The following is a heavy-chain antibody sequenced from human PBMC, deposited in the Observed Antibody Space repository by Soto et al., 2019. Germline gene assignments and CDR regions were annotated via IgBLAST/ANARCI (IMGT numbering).Heavy chain of an antibody. CDR3: ARDYLGAPHDY. CDR2: INPNSGGT. Sequence: ASVKVSCKASGYTFTGYYMHWVRQAPGQGLEWMAWINPNSGGTNYAQKFQGRVTLTRDTSISTAYMELGRLSSDDTAVYYCARDYLGAPHDYWGQGTLVTVSS. CDR1: GYTFTGYY. D-gene: IGHD1-26*01. V-gene: IGHV1-2*02. J-gene: IGHJ4*02.